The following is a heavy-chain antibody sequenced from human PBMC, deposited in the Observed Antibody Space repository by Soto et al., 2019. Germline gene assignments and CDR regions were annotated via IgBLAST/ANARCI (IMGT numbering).Heavy chain of an antibody. CDR2: IYNDGTT. Sequence: GGSLRLSCVASGLPVAGSYMAWVRQAPGKGLEWASVIYNDGTTYYSQSVEGRFTISRDTSKNTLYLQMDRLRDEDAAVYYCVRPLPSGQTHARDVWGQGTTVTVSS. J-gene: IGHJ6*02. V-gene: IGHV3-53*01. CDR1: GLPVAGSY. CDR3: VRPLPSGQTHARDV. D-gene: IGHD3-10*01.